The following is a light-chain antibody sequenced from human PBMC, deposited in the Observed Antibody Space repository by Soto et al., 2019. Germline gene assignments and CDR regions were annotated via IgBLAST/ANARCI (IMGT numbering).Light chain of an antibody. V-gene: IGLV2-23*02. CDR3: CSFAGGRTGV. Sequence: QSALTQPASVSGSPGQSITISCTGTSSDVGSYNLVSWYQQYPGKAPKLMIYEVNKRPSGVSNRFSGAKSGNTASLTISGLQAEDEAEYYCCSFAGGRTGVFGGGTQLTVL. CDR1: SSDVGSYNL. CDR2: EVN. J-gene: IGLJ3*02.